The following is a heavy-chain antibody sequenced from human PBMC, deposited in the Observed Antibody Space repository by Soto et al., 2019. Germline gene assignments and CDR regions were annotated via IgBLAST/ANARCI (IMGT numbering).Heavy chain of an antibody. V-gene: IGHV3-48*02. CDR2: ISSSSSTI. J-gene: IGHJ6*02. Sequence: EVQLVESGGGLVQPGGSLRLSCAASGFTFSSYSMNWVRQAPGKGLEWVSYISSSSSTIYYADSVKGRFTISRDNAKNSLYLQMNSLRDEDTAVYYCARGSSVTTSYYYYSMDVWGQGTTVTVSS. CDR3: ARGSSVTTSYYYYSMDV. D-gene: IGHD4-17*01. CDR1: GFTFSSYS.